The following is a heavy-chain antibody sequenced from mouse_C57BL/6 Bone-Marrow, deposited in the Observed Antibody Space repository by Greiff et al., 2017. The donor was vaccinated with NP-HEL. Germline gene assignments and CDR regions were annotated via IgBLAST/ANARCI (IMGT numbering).Heavy chain of an antibody. CDR2: IDPETGGT. CDR3: IPHYYGSSYYFDY. J-gene: IGHJ2*01. Sequence: QVQLQQSGAELVRPGASVTLSCKASGYTFTDYEMHWVKQTPVHGLEWIGAIDPETGGTAYNQKFKGKAILTADKSSSTAYMELRSLTSEDSAVYYCIPHYYGSSYYFDYWGQGTTLTVSS. D-gene: IGHD1-1*01. CDR1: GYTFTDYE. V-gene: IGHV1-15*01.